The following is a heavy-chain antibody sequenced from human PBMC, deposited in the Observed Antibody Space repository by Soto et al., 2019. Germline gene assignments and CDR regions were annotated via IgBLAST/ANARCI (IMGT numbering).Heavy chain of an antibody. Sequence: GGSLRLSCAASGFTFSSYWMSWVRQAPGKGLEWVANIKQDGSEKYYVDSVKGRFTISRDNAKNSLYLQMNSLRAEDTAVYYCARDPYSPLRFLEWLHPDTNAEYFQHWGQGTLVTVSS. D-gene: IGHD3-3*01. CDR1: GFTFSSYW. CDR2: IKQDGSEK. CDR3: ARDPYSPLRFLEWLHPDTNAEYFQH. V-gene: IGHV3-7*01. J-gene: IGHJ1*01.